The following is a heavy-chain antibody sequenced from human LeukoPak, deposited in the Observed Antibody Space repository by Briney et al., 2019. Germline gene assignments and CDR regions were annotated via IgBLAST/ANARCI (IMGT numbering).Heavy chain of an antibody. J-gene: IGHJ2*01. Sequence: SETLSFTCTVSGGSISSYYWSWIRQPPGKGLKWIGYIYYSGSTNYNPSLKSRVTISVDTSKNQFSLKLSSVTAADTAVYYCARTYYDILTGVTWYFDLWGRGTLVTVSS. V-gene: IGHV4-59*08. D-gene: IGHD3-9*01. CDR2: IYYSGST. CDR3: ARTYYDILTGVTWYFDL. CDR1: GGSISSYY.